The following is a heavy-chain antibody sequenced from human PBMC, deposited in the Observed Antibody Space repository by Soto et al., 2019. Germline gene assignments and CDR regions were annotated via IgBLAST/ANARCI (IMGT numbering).Heavy chain of an antibody. V-gene: IGHV3-15*01. Sequence: GGSLRLSCAASGFTFSNAWMSWVRQAPGKGLEWVGRIKSKTDGGTTDYAAPVKGRFTISRDDSKNTLYLQMNSLKTEDTAVYYCTTAEVRSGSPMDDYWGQGTLVTVSS. D-gene: IGHD1-26*01. J-gene: IGHJ4*02. CDR2: IKSKTDGGTT. CDR1: GFTFSNAW. CDR3: TTAEVRSGSPMDDY.